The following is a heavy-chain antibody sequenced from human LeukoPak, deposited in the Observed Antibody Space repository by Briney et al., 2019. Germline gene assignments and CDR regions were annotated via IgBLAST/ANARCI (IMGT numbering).Heavy chain of an antibody. D-gene: IGHD6-19*01. V-gene: IGHV3-11*01. J-gene: IGHJ4*02. CDR1: GFIFSDYY. Sequence: GGSLRLSCAASGFIFSDYYMSWIRQAPGKGLEWLSYITSSGSTIYYADSVKGRFTISKDNSKTTLYLQMNSLRAEDTAVYYCAKAPAWAVAGTALFDYWGQGTLVTVSS. CDR3: AKAPAWAVAGTALFDY. CDR2: ITSSGSTI.